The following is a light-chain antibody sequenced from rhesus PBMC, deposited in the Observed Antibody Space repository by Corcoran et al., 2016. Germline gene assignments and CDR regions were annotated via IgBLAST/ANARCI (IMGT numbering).Light chain of an antibody. CDR1: QGISSW. CDR3: QQYSSRPPT. Sequence: DIKMTQSPSSLSASVGDTVTITCRASQGISSWLAWYQQKPGKAPKLLIYKAAILQSGVPSRFSGSGSGTDFTLTISSLQSEDFATYYCQQYSSRPPTFGQGTKVEIK. V-gene: IGKV1-22*01. CDR2: KAA. J-gene: IGKJ1*01.